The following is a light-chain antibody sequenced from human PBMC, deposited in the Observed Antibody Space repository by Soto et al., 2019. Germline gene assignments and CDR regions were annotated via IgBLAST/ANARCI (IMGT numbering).Light chain of an antibody. CDR3: CSYTTSSTCV. Sequence: QSALTQPASVSGSPGQSITVSCTSTSSDVGGYNYVSWYQQHPGKAPKLMIYDVSNRPSGVSSRFSGSKSGNTASLTISGLQAEDEADYYCCSYTTSSTCVFGTGTKVTVL. CDR2: DVS. J-gene: IGLJ1*01. CDR1: SSDVGGYNY. V-gene: IGLV2-14*01.